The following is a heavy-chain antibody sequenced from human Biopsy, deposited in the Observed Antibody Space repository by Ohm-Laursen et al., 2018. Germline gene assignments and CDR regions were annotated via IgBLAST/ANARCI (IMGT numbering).Heavy chain of an antibody. CDR3: ARGRLRAVARFDY. CDR2: INHSGST. J-gene: IGHJ4*02. CDR1: GGSFSGYY. V-gene: IGHV4-34*01. Sequence: SETLSLTCPVYGGSFSGYYWSWIRQPPGKGLEWIGEINHSGSTSYNPSLKSRVTISVDTSKNQFSLKLSSVTAADTAVYYCARGRLRAVARFDYWGQGTLVTVSS. D-gene: IGHD6-19*01.